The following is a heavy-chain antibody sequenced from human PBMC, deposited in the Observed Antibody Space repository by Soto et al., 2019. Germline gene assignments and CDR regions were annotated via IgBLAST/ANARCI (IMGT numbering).Heavy chain of an antibody. CDR2: IVTHGGGK. D-gene: IGHD1-1*01. Sequence: QVQLVESGGGVVQPGTSLRLSCAASGFVFSRFGMHWVRQAPGKGLEWVAVIVTHGGGKDYADSGRGRVTISRDNSRNTLFLEMSSLRVEDTAIYYCARDDEYDDNGLDYWGQGTRVTVSS. V-gene: IGHV3-33*01. J-gene: IGHJ4*02. CDR3: ARDDEYDDNGLDY. CDR1: GFVFSRFG.